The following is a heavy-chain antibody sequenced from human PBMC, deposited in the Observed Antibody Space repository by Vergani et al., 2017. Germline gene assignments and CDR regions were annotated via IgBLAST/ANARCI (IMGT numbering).Heavy chain of an antibody. CDR3: AREDVSFDY. CDR1: GFTFSSYS. V-gene: IGHV3-48*04. CDR2: MSSSSSTI. Sequence: EVQLVESGGGLVKPGGSLRLSCAASGFTFSSYSMNWVRQAPGKGLEWGSYMSSSSSTIYYADSVKGRFTISRDNAKNSLYLQMNSLRAEDTAVYYCAREDVSFDYWGQGTLVTVSS. J-gene: IGHJ4*02. D-gene: IGHD3-16*01.